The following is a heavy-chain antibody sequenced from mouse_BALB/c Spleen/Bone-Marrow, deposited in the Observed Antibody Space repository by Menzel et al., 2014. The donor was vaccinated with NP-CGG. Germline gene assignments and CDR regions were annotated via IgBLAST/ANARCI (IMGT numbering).Heavy chain of an antibody. Sequence: VMLVESGPGLVQPSQSLSITCAVSGFSLTSYGVHWVRQSPGKGLEWLGVIWSGGSTDYNAAFISRLGISKDNSMSQVFFKMNRLQANDTAIYCGARNAGFAYWGQGTLVTVSA. CDR1: GFSLTSYG. CDR2: IWSGGST. V-gene: IGHV2-2*02. CDR3: ARNAGFAY. J-gene: IGHJ3*01.